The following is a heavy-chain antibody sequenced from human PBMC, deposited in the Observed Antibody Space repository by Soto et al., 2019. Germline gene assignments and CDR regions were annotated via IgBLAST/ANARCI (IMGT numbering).Heavy chain of an antibody. CDR3: TVVSQSAEWPFHY. CDR2: IRSKVNNYAT. J-gene: IGHJ4*02. CDR1: GFTLSGSA. Sequence: GGSLRLSCAASGFTLSGSAIYWVRQASGKGLEWVGHIRSKVNNYATAYAASVRGRFTTSRDDSKNTAYLQMNSLKTEDTAVYYCTVVSQSAEWPFHYWGLGTLVTVSS. V-gene: IGHV3-73*01. D-gene: IGHD2-8*02.